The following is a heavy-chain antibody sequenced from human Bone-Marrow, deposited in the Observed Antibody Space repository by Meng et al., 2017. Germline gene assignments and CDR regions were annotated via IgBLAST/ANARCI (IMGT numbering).Heavy chain of an antibody. V-gene: IGHV4-39*01. CDR2: IYYSGST. J-gene: IGHJ4*02. CDR1: GGSISSSSYY. Sequence: QLQLQESCPGLVKPSETLSLTCTVPGGSISSSSYYWGWIRQPPGKGLEWIGSIYYSGSTYYNPSLKSRVTISVDTSKNQFSLKLSSVTAADTAVYYCARLLAGYYPLGYYFDYWGQGTLVTVSS. CDR3: ARLLAGYYPLGYYFDY. D-gene: IGHD3-9*01.